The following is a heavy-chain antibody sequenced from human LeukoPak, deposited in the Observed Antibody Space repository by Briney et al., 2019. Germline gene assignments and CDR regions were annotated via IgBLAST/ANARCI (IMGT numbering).Heavy chain of an antibody. D-gene: IGHD3-22*01. CDR2: ISSSSSYI. CDR3: ASPGGNDSSGYYNYYYYGMDV. CDR1: GFTFSSYS. Sequence: GESLRLSCAASGFTFSSYSMNWVRQAPGKGLEWVSSISSSSSYIYYADSVKGRFTISRDNAKNSLYLQMNSLRAEDTAVYYCASPGGNDSSGYYNYYYYGMDVWGQGTTVTVFS. V-gene: IGHV3-21*01. J-gene: IGHJ6*02.